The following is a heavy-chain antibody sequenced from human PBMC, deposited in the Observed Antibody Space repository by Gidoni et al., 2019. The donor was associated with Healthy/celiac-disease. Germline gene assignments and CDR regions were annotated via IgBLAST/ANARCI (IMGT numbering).Heavy chain of an antibody. J-gene: IGHJ6*02. CDR3: ARDLYYYGMDV. CDR2: IYYSGST. Sequence: QVQLQESGPGLVKPSETLSLTCTVSGGSISSYYWSWIRQPPGEGLEWIGYIYYSGSTNYNPSLKSRVTISVDTSKNQFSLKLSSVTAADTAVYYCARDLYYYGMDVWGQGTTVTVSS. V-gene: IGHV4-59*01. CDR1: GGSISSYY.